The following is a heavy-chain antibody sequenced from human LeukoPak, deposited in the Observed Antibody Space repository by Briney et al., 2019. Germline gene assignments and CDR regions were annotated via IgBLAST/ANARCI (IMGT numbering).Heavy chain of an antibody. V-gene: IGHV3-30*04. D-gene: IGHD3-22*01. J-gene: IGHJ4*02. CDR3: ARDSHYYDSSGYYRGYFDY. CDR1: GFTFSSYA. Sequence: GGSLRLSCAASGFTFSSYAMHWVRQAPGKGPEWVAVISYDGSNKYYADSVKGRFTISRDNSKNTLYLQMNSLRAEDTAVYYCARDSHYYDSSGYYRGYFDYWGQGTLVTVSS. CDR2: ISYDGSNK.